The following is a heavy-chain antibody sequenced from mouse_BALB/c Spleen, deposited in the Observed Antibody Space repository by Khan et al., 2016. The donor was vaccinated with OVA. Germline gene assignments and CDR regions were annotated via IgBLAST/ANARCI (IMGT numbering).Heavy chain of an antibody. CDR2: ISYSGNT. D-gene: IGHD1-1*01. Sequence: EVQLVESGPGLVKPSQSLSLTCTVTGYSITSDYAWNWIRQFPGNKLEWMGYISYSGNTKYNPSLKSRISITRDTSENQFFLQLNSVTIEDTATYYCARIYGGDFDYWGQGTTLTGSS. CDR3: ARIYGGDFDY. CDR1: GYSITSDYA. J-gene: IGHJ2*01. V-gene: IGHV3-2*02.